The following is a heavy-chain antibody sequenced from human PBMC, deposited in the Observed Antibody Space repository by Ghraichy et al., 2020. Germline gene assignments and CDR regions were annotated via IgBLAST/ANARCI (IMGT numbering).Heavy chain of an antibody. CDR2: ITGSGGGT. V-gene: IGHV3-23*01. CDR1: GFTFNSFA. CDR3: AKDRRSRRGSSPRCCQFDY. Sequence: GGSLRLSSVASGFTFNSFAMNWVRQAPGKGLEWVSTITGSGGGTYYADSVKGRFAISRDNSKNTFYLQMNSLGAEDTAIYYCAKDRRSRRGSSPRCCQFDYWGQGTLVTVSS. J-gene: IGHJ4*02. D-gene: IGHD2-2*01.